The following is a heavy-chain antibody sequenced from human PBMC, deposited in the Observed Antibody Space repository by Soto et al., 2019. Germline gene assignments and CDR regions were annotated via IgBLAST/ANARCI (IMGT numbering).Heavy chain of an antibody. V-gene: IGHV3-21*01. Sequence: PGVSLRLSCAASGFTFSSYSMNWVRQAPGKGLEWVSSISSSSSYIYYADSVKGRFTISRDNAKNSLYLQMNSLRAEDTAVYYCARETAVADPSYFDYWGQGTLVTVSS. CDR2: ISSSSSYI. D-gene: IGHD6-19*01. J-gene: IGHJ4*02. CDR3: ARETAVADPSYFDY. CDR1: GFTFSSYS.